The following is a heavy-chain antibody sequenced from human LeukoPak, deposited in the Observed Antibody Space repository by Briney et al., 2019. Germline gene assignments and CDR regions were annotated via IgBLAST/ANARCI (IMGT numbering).Heavy chain of an antibody. V-gene: IGHV1-18*01. CDR3: ARGLLRFLEWLPDGFDY. J-gene: IGHJ4*02. D-gene: IGHD3-3*01. CDR1: GYTFTSYG. Sequence: ASVKVSCKAAGYTFTSYGISWVRQAPGQGLEWMGGISAYNGNTNSAQKLQGRVTMTTDTSTSTAYMELRSLRSDDTAVYYCARGLLRFLEWLPDGFDYWGQGTLVTVSS. CDR2: ISAYNGNT.